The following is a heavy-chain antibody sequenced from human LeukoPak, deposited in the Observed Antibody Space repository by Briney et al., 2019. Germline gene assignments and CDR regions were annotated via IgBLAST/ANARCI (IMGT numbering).Heavy chain of an antibody. CDR1: GFTFSSNS. Sequence: GGSLRLSCAASGFTFSSNSMNWVRQAPGKGLEWVAFIRYDGSNKYYADSVKGRFTISRDNSKNTLYLQMNSLRAEDTAVYYCAKHTGYYDSSGYSFLDYWGQGTLVTVSS. CDR3: AKHTGYYDSSGYSFLDY. V-gene: IGHV3-30*02. D-gene: IGHD3-22*01. J-gene: IGHJ4*02. CDR2: IRYDGSNK.